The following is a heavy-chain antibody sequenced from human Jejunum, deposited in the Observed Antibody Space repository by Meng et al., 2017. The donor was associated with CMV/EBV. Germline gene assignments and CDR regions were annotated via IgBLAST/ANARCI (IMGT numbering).Heavy chain of an antibody. CDR2: IYYSGST. J-gene: IGHJ4*02. CDR3: ARVSSGLDYFDY. Sequence: GRGLVKPSQTLSLTGTCSGGSVSSGGYYWTWIRQHPGKGLEWFGHIYYSGSTFYNPSLKRRVIISIGTSKNQFPLNLRSVTAADTAVYYCARVSSGLDYFDYWGQGTLVTVSS. V-gene: IGHV4-31*03. CDR1: GGSVSSGGYY. D-gene: IGHD3-22*01.